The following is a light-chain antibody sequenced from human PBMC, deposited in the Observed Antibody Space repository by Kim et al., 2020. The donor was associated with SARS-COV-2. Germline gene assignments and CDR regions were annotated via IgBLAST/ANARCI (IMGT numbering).Light chain of an antibody. V-gene: IGKV3-11*01. CDR3: QQRINWPLT. CDR2: DAS. Sequence: LSRGERATLSCRASQSVSSYLAWYQQKPGQAPRLLIYDASNRATGIPARFSGSGSGTDFTLTISSLEPEDFVVYYCQQRINWPLTFGGGTKVDIK. CDR1: QSVSSY. J-gene: IGKJ4*01.